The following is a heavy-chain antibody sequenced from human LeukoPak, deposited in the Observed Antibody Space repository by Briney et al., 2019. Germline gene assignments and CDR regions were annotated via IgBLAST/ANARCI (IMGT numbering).Heavy chain of an antibody. CDR3: VRDFLGESGAGGP. CDR1: GFIFSSYS. V-gene: IGHV3-21*01. CDR2: INPAGTST. J-gene: IGHJ5*02. D-gene: IGHD3-10*01. Sequence: PGGSLRLSCAASGFIFSSYSMNWVRQAPGKGLEWVSSINPAGTSTFHADSVKGRFTIPRDNTENSLYMQMDSLRDEDTAVYYCVRDFLGESGAGGPWGQGTLVTVSS.